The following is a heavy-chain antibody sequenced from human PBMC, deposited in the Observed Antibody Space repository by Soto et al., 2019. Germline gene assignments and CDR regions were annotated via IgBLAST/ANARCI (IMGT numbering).Heavy chain of an antibody. Sequence: GGSLRLSCSASGFTFSSYAMHWVRQAPGKGLEYVSAISSNGGSTYYADSVKGRFTISRDNSKNTLYLQMSSLRAEDTAVYYCVKGTTHIVVVPAANFAWFDPWGQGTLVTVSS. CDR1: GFTFSSYA. V-gene: IGHV3-64D*06. CDR2: ISSNGGST. CDR3: VKGTTHIVVVPAANFAWFDP. J-gene: IGHJ5*02. D-gene: IGHD2-2*01.